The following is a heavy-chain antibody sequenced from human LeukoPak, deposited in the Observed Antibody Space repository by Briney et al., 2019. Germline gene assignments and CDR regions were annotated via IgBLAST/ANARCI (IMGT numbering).Heavy chain of an antibody. J-gene: IGHJ3*02. CDR2: INPNSGGT. V-gene: IGHV1-2*02. CDR1: GYTFTGYY. Sequence: ASVKVSCKASGYTFTGYYMHWVRQAPGQGLEWMGWINPNSGGTNYAQKFQGRVTMTRDTSISTAYMELSRLRSDDTAVYYYARFPHSGSYSLAFDIWGQGTMVTVSS. D-gene: IGHD1-26*01. CDR3: ARFPHSGSYSLAFDI.